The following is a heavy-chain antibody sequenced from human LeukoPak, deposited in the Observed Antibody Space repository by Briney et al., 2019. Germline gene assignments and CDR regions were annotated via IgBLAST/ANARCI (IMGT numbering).Heavy chain of an antibody. Sequence: SETLSLTCAVYGGSFSDYYWSWIRQPPGKGLEWIGEINHSGSTNYNPSLKSRVTISVDTSKNQFSLKLSSVTAADTAVYYCARWSPLDLGYFDYWGQGTLVSVSS. V-gene: IGHV4-34*01. J-gene: IGHJ4*02. CDR3: ARWSPLDLGYFDY. D-gene: IGHD6-6*01. CDR1: GGSFSDYY. CDR2: INHSGST.